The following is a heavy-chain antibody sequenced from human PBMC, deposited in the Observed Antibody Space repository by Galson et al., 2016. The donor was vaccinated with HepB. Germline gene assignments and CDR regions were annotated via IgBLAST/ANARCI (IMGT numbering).Heavy chain of an antibody. CDR3: AKDLGCSYGYRYYYYGIDV. CDR2: ISYDGNNN. J-gene: IGHJ6*02. CDR1: GFIFSDYG. D-gene: IGHD5-18*01. V-gene: IGHV3-30*18. Sequence: SLRLSCAASGFIFSDYGMHWVRQAPGKGLEWVAVISYDGNNNYHADSVKGRFTIPRDNSKNTLYLQMNSLRPEDTAVYSCAKDLGCSYGYRYYYYGIDVRGQGTTVTVSS.